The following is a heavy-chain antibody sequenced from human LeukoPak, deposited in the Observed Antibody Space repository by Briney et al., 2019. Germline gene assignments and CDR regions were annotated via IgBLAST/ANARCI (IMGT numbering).Heavy chain of an antibody. J-gene: IGHJ4*02. CDR1: GFTFSNYA. Sequence: GGSLRLSCAASGFTFSNYAMYWVRQAPGKGLEWVSRISGSGGNTYYADSVKGRFTISRDNSKNTLYLQMNSLRAEDTAVYYCARDVSGSSSWSDFDYWGQGTLVTVSS. CDR3: ARDVSGSSSWSDFDY. V-gene: IGHV3-23*01. D-gene: IGHD6-13*01. CDR2: ISGSGGNT.